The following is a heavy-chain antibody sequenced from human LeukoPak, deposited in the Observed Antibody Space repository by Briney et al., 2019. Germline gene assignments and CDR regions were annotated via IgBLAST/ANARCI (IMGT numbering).Heavy chain of an antibody. CDR1: GHTFTSYY. V-gene: IGHV1-46*01. J-gene: IGHJ4*02. D-gene: IGHD3-10*01. CDR3: ARVSDYYYGSGSYYDY. CDR2: INPSGGST. Sequence: ASVKVSCKASGHTFTSYYMHWVRQAPGQGLEWMGIINPSGGSTSYAQKFQGRVTMTRDTSTSTVYMELSSLRSEDTAVYYCARVSDYYYGSGSYYDYWGQGTLVTVSS.